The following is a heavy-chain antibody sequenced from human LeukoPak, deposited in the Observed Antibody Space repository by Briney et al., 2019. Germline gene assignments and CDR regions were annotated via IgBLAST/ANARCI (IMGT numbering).Heavy chain of an antibody. Sequence: GGSLRLSCAASGLSFTSFAMSWVRQAPARGPEWVSSLRGDGETFYADSVRGRFTLSRDDSRNTVYLQLNNLRVEDTAIYYCARASWVSSADAVRWGQGTRSPSPQ. CDR2: LRGDGET. D-gene: IGHD3-16*01. J-gene: IGHJ4*02. CDR3: ARASWVSSADAVR. V-gene: IGHV3-23*01. CDR1: GLSFTSFA.